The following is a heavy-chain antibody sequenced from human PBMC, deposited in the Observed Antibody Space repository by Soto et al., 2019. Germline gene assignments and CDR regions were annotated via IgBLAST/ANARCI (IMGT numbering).Heavy chain of an antibody. D-gene: IGHD2-2*01. Sequence: GGSLRLSCTTTGFTFTNAWMNWVRQAPGKGLEWVGRIISKNDGGATTYAAPVKGRFTISRDDSKNTVYLQMYSLKTEDTAVYYCTASRAFGYRGQGTQVTVSS. V-gene: IGHV3-15*07. J-gene: IGHJ4*02. CDR3: TASRAFGY. CDR2: IISKNDGGAT. CDR1: GFTFTNAW.